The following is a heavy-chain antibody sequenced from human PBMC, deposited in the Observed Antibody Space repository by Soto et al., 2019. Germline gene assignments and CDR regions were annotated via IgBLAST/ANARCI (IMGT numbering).Heavy chain of an antibody. CDR1: GYSFTSYW. CDR2: IYSGDSDT. J-gene: IGHJ6*02. D-gene: IGHD3-22*01. CDR3: ARQGYYYYDSSGYYSDYYGMDV. Sequence: GESLKISCKGSGYSFTSYWIGWVRQMPGKGLEWMGIIYSGDSDTRYSPSFQGQVTISADKSISTAYLQWSSLKASDTAMYYCARQGYYYYDSSGYYSDYYGMDVWGQGTTVTVSS. V-gene: IGHV5-51*01.